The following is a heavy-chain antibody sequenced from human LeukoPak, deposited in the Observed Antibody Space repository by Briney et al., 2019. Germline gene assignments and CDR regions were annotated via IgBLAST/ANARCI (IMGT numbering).Heavy chain of an antibody. CDR2: ISGSGGTT. CDR3: AKTLSYNNGWVY. CDR1: AFSFSTYA. J-gene: IGHJ4*02. V-gene: IGHV3-23*01. D-gene: IGHD6-19*01. Sequence: GGSLRLSCAASAFSFSTYAMTWVRQAPGKGLEWVSTISGSGGTTYYADSVKGRFTISRDNSKNTLYLQMNSLRADDTAVYCCAKTLSYNNGWVYWGQGTLVTVSS.